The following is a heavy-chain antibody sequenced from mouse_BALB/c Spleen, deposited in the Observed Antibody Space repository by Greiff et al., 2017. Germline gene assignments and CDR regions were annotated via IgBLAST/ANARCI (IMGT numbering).Heavy chain of an antibody. CDR1: GFTFSSFG. CDR3: ARRGYYGNSYYAMDY. J-gene: IGHJ4*01. D-gene: IGHD2-1*01. V-gene: IGHV5-17*02. CDR2: ISSGSSTI. Sequence: EVKLMESGGGLVQPGGSRKLSCAASGFTFSSFGMHWVRQAPEKGLEWVAYISSGSSTIYYADTVKGRYTISRDNPKTTLFLQMTSLRSEDTAMYYCARRGYYGNSYYAMDYWGQGTSVTVSS.